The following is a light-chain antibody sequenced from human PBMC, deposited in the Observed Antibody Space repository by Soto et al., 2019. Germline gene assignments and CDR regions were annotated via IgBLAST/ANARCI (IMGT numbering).Light chain of an antibody. V-gene: IGLV2-23*01. CDR1: SSDVGSYNL. Sequence: QSVLTQPASVSGSPGQSLTISCTGTSSDVGSYNLVSWYQQHSGKAPKLMIYEGSKWPSGVAKRFSCSKSGNTASLSISGLQAEDEADYYGCSYAGSSTVVGTGTKVTVL. CDR2: EGS. CDR3: CSYAGSSTV. J-gene: IGLJ1*01.